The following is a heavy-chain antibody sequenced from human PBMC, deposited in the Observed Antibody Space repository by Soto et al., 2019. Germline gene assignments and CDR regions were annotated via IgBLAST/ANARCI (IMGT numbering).Heavy chain of an antibody. Sequence: SETLSLTCTVSGASINSGDYYWSWIRQPPGKGLEWIGHIYYSGSTYYNPSLKSRAGISVDSSKSRVSLKLTSVTAADTAVYCCARILMNYYRLDYWGQGALVTVPQ. D-gene: IGHD3-10*01. CDR1: GASINSGDYY. CDR3: ARILMNYYRLDY. CDR2: IYYSGST. V-gene: IGHV4-30-4*01. J-gene: IGHJ4*02.